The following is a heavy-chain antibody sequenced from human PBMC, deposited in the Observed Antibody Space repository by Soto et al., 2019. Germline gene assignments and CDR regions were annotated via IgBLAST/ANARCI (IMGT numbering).Heavy chain of an antibody. J-gene: IGHJ6*02. V-gene: IGHV4-31*03. D-gene: IGHD6-6*01. Sequence: TLSLNCTVSGGSLSSGGYYWSWIRPHPGKGLEWIGYIYYSGSTYYNPSLKSRVTISVDTSKNQFSLKLSSVTAADTAVYYCAREVSYSSSCDSDYYDVMDVWSQGTSVIGSS. CDR2: IYYSGST. CDR3: AREVSYSSSCDSDYYDVMDV. CDR1: GGSLSSGGYY.